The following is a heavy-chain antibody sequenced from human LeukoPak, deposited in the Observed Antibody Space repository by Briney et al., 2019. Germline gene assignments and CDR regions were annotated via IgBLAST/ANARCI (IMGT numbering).Heavy chain of an antibody. V-gene: IGHV3-23*01. CDR2: ITNTGGAT. CDR3: AKAPGTSLVDSDEDRFFDY. J-gene: IGHJ4*02. D-gene: IGHD2-2*01. Sequence: PGGSLRLSCAASGFTFSNYAMHWVRLAPGKGLEWVSSITNTGGATYYADSVKGRFTISRDNSKNTLYLQMNSLRAEDTAVYYCAKAPGTSLVDSDEDRFFDYWGQGTLVTVSS. CDR1: GFTFSNYA.